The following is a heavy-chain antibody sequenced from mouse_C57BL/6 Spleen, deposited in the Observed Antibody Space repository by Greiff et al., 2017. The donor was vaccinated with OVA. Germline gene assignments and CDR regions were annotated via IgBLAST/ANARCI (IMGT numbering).Heavy chain of an antibody. CDR3: ARRDYGSSYEGFAY. CDR2: IDPSDSYT. Sequence: QVQLQQPGAELVKPGASVKLSCKASGYTFTSYWLQWVKQRPGQGLEWIGEIDPSDSYTNYNQKFKGKATLTVDTSSSTAYMQLSSLTSEDSAVYYCARRDYGSSYEGFAYWGQGTLVTVSA. J-gene: IGHJ3*01. V-gene: IGHV1-50*01. CDR1: GYTFTSYW. D-gene: IGHD1-1*01.